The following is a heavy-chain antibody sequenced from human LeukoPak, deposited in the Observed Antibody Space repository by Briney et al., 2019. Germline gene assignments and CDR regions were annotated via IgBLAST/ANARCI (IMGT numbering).Heavy chain of an antibody. J-gene: IGHJ4*02. CDR1: GGSFSGYY. Sequence: PSETLSLTCAVYGGSFSGYYWSWIRQPPGKGLEWIGEINHSGSTNYNPSLKSRVTISVDTSKNKFSLKLSAVTAADTAVYYCARGYSSSWDFDYWGQGTLVTVSS. CDR2: INHSGST. D-gene: IGHD6-13*01. CDR3: ARGYSSSWDFDY. V-gene: IGHV4-34*01.